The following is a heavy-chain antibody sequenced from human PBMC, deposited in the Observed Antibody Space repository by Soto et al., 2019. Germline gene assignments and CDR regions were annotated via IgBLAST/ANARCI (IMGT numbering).Heavy chain of an antibody. CDR3: ARGDSTACSKGVCSFFYHHDTDV. CDR2: INPKSGGT. CDR1: GYSFTDHH. D-gene: IGHD2-8*01. V-gene: IGHV1-2*04. J-gene: IGHJ6*02. Sequence: ASVKVSCKASGYSFTDHHIHWVRQAPGQGLEWLGRINPKSGGTSTAQKFQGWVTMTTDTSISTASMELTRLTSDDTAICYCARGDSTACSKGVCSFFYHHDTDVWAQ.